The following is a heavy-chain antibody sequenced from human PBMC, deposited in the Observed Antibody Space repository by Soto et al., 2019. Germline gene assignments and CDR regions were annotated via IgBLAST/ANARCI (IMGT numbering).Heavy chain of an antibody. D-gene: IGHD2-15*01. CDR1: GGSFSGYY. Sequence: PSETLSLTCAVYGGSFSGYYWSWIRQPPGKGLEWIGEINHSGSTNYNPSLKSRVTISVDTSKNQFSLKLSSVTAADTAVYYCARSGGRQPYYYYGMDVWGQGTTVTVSS. J-gene: IGHJ6*02. CDR3: ARSGGRQPYYYYGMDV. CDR2: INHSGST. V-gene: IGHV4-34*01.